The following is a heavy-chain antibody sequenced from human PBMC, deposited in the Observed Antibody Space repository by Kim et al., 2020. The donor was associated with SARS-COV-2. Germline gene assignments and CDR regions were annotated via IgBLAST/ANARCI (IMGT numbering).Heavy chain of an antibody. CDR2: IRTKASGYTK. J-gene: IGHJ4*01. V-gene: IGHV3-72*01. CDR3: ARARREVRECADY. D-gene: IGHD3-3*01. CDR1: GFTFSGHQ. Sequence: GGSLRLSCAASGFTFSGHQMDWVRQAPGKGLEWVARIRTKASGYTKEYAASVRSRFAIARDDSRNSVLLQMNSLKTEDTAVYFCARARREVRECADYW.